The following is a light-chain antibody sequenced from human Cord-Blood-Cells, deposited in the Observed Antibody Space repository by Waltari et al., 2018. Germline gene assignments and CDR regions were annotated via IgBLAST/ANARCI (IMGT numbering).Light chain of an antibody. CDR3: QQRSNWPPTWT. Sequence: EIVLTQSPATLSLSPGERATPSCRASQSVSSYLAWYQQKPGQAPRLLIYDASNRVTGIPARFSGSGSGTDFTLTISSLEPEDFAVYYCQQRSNWPPTWTFGQGTKVEIK. V-gene: IGKV3-11*01. CDR1: QSVSSY. CDR2: DAS. J-gene: IGKJ1*01.